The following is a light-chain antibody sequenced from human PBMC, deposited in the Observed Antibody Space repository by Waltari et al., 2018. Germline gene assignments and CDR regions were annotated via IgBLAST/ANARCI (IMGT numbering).Light chain of an antibody. J-gene: IGLJ2*01. Sequence: SFELTQPPSVSVSPGQTARITCSGDVLPKQYAHWYQQRPGQAHLLIIYKDTERPSGIPERCSGSVSGKTVTLTISGVLAEDEADYHCQSADSSGAYVVFGGGTKLTVL. CDR2: KDT. CDR1: VLPKQY. V-gene: IGLV3-25*03. CDR3: QSADSSGAYVV.